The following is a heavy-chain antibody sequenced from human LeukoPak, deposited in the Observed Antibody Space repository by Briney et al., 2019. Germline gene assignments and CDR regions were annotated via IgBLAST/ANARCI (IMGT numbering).Heavy chain of an antibody. CDR3: ATNTLPAAGTQIESDY. CDR2: IIPIFGSA. D-gene: IGHD6-13*01. V-gene: IGHV1-69*06. Sequence: PGGSLRLSCAASGFTFSSYAISWVRQAPGQGLEWMGGIIPIFGSANYAQKFQGRVTITADKSTSTAYMELSSLRSEDTAVYYCATNTLPAAGTQIESDYWGQGTLVTVSS. J-gene: IGHJ4*02. CDR1: GFTFSSYA.